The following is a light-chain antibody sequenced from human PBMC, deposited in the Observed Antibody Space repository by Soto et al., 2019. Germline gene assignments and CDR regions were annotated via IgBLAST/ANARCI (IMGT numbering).Light chain of an antibody. CDR3: QQYGDSSRT. CDR1: QSVPSNY. V-gene: IGKV3-20*01. CDR2: GAS. Sequence: EIVLTQSPGTLSLSPGEGATLSCWASQSVPSNYLAWFQQRPGQAPRLLMYGASSRATGIPDRFRGSGSGTDLTLTISRLEPDDFAVYYCQQYGDSSRTFGQGTKVEIK. J-gene: IGKJ1*01.